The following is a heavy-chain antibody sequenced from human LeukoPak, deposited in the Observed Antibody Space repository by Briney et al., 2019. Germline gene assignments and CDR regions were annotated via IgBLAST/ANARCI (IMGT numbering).Heavy chain of an antibody. J-gene: IGHJ4*02. CDR3: ARGQKRYYYDSSGYPLKS. CDR1: GGSFSGYC. D-gene: IGHD3-22*01. CDR2: INHSGST. V-gene: IGHV4-34*01. Sequence: SETLCLTCAVYGGSFSGYCWSWIRQPPGKGLEWIGEINHSGSTNYNPSLKSRVTISVDTSKNQFSLKLSSVTAADTAVYYCARGQKRYYYDSSGYPLKSRGQGTLVTVSS.